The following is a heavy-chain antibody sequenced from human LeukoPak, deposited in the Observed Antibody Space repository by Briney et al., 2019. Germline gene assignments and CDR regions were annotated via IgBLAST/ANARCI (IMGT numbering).Heavy chain of an antibody. V-gene: IGHV3-23*01. CDR3: AKDRLADYYYYYMDV. CDR1: GFTFSSYA. CDR2: ISGSGTNT. J-gene: IGHJ6*03. Sequence: GGSLRLSCAASGFTFSSYAMSWVRQAPGKGLEWVSVISGSGTNTYYADSVKGRFTISRDNSKNTLYLQMNSLRAEDTALYYCAKDRLADYYYYYMDVWGKGTTVTISS. D-gene: IGHD6-19*01.